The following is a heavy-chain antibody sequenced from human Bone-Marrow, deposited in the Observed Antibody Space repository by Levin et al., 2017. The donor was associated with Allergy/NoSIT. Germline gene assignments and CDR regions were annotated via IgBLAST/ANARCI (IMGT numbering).Heavy chain of an antibody. Sequence: PGGSLRLSCAASGFTFGDYAMHWVRQAPGKGLEWVTLVSPDDRKKYYADSVKGRFTISRDNSNNTLYLQIDSLRAEDTAMYFCARASDDFLNWGCGFWGQGTRVTVSS. CDR2: VSPDDRKK. CDR1: GFTFGDYA. V-gene: IGHV3-30*04. D-gene: IGHD7-27*01. CDR3: ARASDDFLNWGCGF. J-gene: IGHJ4*02.